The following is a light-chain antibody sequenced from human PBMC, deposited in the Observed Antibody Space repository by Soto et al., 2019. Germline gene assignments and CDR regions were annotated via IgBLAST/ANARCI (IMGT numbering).Light chain of an antibody. CDR1: QSVSSY. V-gene: IGKV3-20*01. CDR3: QQYGSSSWT. CDR2: GTS. Sequence: EIVLTQSPATLSLSPGERATLSCRASQSVSSYLAWYQQKPGQAPRLLIYGTSSRATAIPDRFSGSGSGTDFTLTFSRLEPEDFAVYYCQQYGSSSWTFGQGTKVDIK. J-gene: IGKJ1*01.